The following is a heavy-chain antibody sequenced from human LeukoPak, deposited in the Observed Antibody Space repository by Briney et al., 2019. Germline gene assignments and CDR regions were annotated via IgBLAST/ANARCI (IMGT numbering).Heavy chain of an antibody. J-gene: IGHJ3*01. D-gene: IGHD3-10*01. Sequence: GGSLRLSCTASGFTFGDYAFSWVRQAPGKGLQWVTFIRSKTHGGTPEYAASVKGRFTVSRDESKSIAYLQIDSLNTEDTAVYYCTRARYYGSASYYSDAFDVWGQGTLVTVSS. CDR1: GFTFGDYA. V-gene: IGHV3-49*04. CDR3: TRARYYGSASYYSDAFDV. CDR2: IRSKTHGGTP.